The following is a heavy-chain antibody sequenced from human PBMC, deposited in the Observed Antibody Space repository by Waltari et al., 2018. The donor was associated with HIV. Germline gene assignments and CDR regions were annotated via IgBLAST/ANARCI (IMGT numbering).Heavy chain of an antibody. V-gene: IGHV1-8*01. CDR2: KRPNSGNA. D-gene: IGHD3-3*01. Sequence: QVQLVQSGAEVKKPGASVKVSCKASGYTFINNDINWVRQATGQGLVWMGWKRPNSGNAGYAPNFQGRVTMTRNTSTTTSYMELTDLRSADTAVYFCARGRGRYDFWSGYSSPGDAFDIWGQGTVVIVSS. J-gene: IGHJ3*02. CDR3: ARGRGRYDFWSGYSSPGDAFDI. CDR1: GYTFINND.